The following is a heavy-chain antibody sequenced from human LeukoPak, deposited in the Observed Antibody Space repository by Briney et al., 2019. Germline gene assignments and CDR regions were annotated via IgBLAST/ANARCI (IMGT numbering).Heavy chain of an antibody. J-gene: IGHJ5*02. Sequence: PSETLSLTCTVSGGPISNYHWSWFRQSPGTGLEWIGYIEYSGGTTYNSSLKSRVTISVDTSKSQFSLKLNSVTAADTAVYYCARVKYSSGRTSSWFDPWGQGTPVAVSS. V-gene: IGHV4-59*08. CDR3: ARVKYSSGRTSSWFDP. CDR2: IEYSGGT. D-gene: IGHD3-10*01. CDR1: GGPISNYH.